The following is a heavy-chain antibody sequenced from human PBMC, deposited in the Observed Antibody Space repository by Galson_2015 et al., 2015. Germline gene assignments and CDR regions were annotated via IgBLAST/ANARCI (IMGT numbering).Heavy chain of an antibody. Sequence: SLRLSCAASRFTFSSYSMNWVRQAPGKGLEWVSYISSSSSTIYYADSVKGRFTISRDNAKNSLYLQMNSLRDEDTAVYYCARDLNYYDSSGYGAFDIWGQGTLVTVSS. CDR3: ARDLNYYDSSGYGAFDI. D-gene: IGHD3-22*01. CDR2: ISSSSSTI. V-gene: IGHV3-48*02. J-gene: IGHJ4*02. CDR1: RFTFSSYS.